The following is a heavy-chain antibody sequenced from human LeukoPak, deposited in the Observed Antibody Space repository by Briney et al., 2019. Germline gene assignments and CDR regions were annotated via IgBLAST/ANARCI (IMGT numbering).Heavy chain of an antibody. CDR1: GDSISTGSYY. V-gene: IGHV4-39*07. Sequence: SETLSLTCTVSGDSISTGSYYWGWIRQPPGKGLEWIGSVFFSGNTYYEPSLKSRVTISVATSTNQFSLNVRSVSAADTAVYYCARDPSRSCAGGNCFSSWGQGTLVIVSS. CDR3: ARDPSRSCAGGNCFSS. D-gene: IGHD2-15*01. CDR2: VFFSGNT. J-gene: IGHJ5*02.